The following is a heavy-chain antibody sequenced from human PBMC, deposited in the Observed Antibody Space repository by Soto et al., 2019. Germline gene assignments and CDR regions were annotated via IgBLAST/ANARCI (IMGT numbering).Heavy chain of an antibody. CDR3: ARDLYSSSARYFDY. D-gene: IGHD6-6*01. CDR2: ISSSSSYI. Sequence: EVQLVESGGGLVKPGGSLRLSCAASGFTFSSYSMNWVRQAPGKGLEWVSAISSSSSYIYYADSVKGRFTISRDNAKNSLYLQMNSLRAEDTAVYYCARDLYSSSARYFDYWGQGTLVTVSS. V-gene: IGHV3-21*01. J-gene: IGHJ4*02. CDR1: GFTFSSYS.